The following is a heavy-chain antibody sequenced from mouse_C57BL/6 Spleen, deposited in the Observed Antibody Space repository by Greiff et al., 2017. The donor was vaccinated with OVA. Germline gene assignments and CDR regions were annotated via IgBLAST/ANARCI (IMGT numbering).Heavy chain of an antibody. CDR1: GYTFTSYW. CDR3: ARSTAQALFAY. Sequence: VQLQQSGAELVRPGSSVKLSCKASGYTFTSYWMDWVKQRPGQGLEWIGNIYPSDSETHYNQKFKDKATLTVDKSSSTAYMQLSSLTSEDSAVYYCARSTAQALFAYWGQGTLVTVSA. V-gene: IGHV1-61*01. D-gene: IGHD3-2*02. J-gene: IGHJ3*01. CDR2: IYPSDSET.